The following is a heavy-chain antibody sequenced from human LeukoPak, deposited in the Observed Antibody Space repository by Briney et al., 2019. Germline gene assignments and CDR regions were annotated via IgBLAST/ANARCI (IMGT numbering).Heavy chain of an antibody. Sequence: EASVKVSCKASGYTFTSYYMHWVRQAPGQGPEWMGIINPSGGSTSYAQKFQGRVTMTRDTSTSTVYMELSSLRSEDTAVYYCAVYCSGGSCYFKYFQHWGQGTLVTVSS. V-gene: IGHV1-46*01. D-gene: IGHD2-15*01. CDR1: GYTFTSYY. J-gene: IGHJ1*01. CDR3: AVYCSGGSCYFKYFQH. CDR2: INPSGGST.